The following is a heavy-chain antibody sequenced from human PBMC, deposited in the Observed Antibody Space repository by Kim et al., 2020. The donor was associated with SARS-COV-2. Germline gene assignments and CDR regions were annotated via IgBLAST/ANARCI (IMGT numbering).Heavy chain of an antibody. CDR3: ARGTFGDSGFFYYYYGMDV. CDR1: GGSISSGGYY. J-gene: IGHJ6*02. Sequence: SETLSLTCTVSGGSISSGGYYWSWIRQHPGKGLEWIGYIYYSGSTYYNPSLKSRVTISVDTSKNQFSLKLSSVTAADTAVYYCARGTFGDSGFFYYYYGMDVGGQGTTVTVSS. D-gene: IGHD4-17*01. CDR2: IYYSGST. V-gene: IGHV4-31*03.